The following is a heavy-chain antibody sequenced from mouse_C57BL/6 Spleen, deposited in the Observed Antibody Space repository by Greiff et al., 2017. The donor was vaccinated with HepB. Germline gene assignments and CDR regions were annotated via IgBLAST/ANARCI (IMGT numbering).Heavy chain of an antibody. D-gene: IGHD2-1*01. CDR3: ARGAPGNYAWFAY. CDR2: INPSTGGT. J-gene: IGHJ3*01. V-gene: IGHV1-42*01. CDR1: GYSFTGYY. Sequence: EVKLQESGPELVKPGASVKISCKASGYSFTGYYMNWVKQSPEKSLEWIGEINPSTGGTTYNQKFKAKATLTVDKSSSTAYMQLKSLTSEDSAVYYCARGAPGNYAWFAYWGQGTLVTVSA.